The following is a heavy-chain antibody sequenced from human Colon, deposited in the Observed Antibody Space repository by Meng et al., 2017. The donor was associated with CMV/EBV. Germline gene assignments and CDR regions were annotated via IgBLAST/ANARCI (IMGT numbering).Heavy chain of an antibody. CDR3: AKGGWGSWAPKWLDP. D-gene: IGHD6-13*01. Sequence: GGSLKISCTASGFTFSSYAMSWVRQAPGKGLQWVSVVYSDGSTTYYADSVKGRFTISRDNSKNTLYLQMNNLRADDTAIYYCAKGGWGSWAPKWLDPWGQGTLVTVSS. CDR1: GFTFSSYA. J-gene: IGHJ5*02. CDR2: VYSDGSTT. V-gene: IGHV3-23*03.